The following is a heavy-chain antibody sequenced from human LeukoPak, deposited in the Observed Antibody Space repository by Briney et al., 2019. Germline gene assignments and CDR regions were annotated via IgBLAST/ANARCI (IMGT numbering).Heavy chain of an antibody. CDR2: IKCDGSEK. Sequence: GGSLSFSCAASGFTFSNSWMHWVCQAPEKGLKWVADIKCDGSEKCYVDSVKGRLTSSRDNAKNSLYLQVNSLRAEDMTVYYCVRGVGSSTSCYVRAFDIWGQGTMVTVSS. CDR1: GFTFSNSW. V-gene: IGHV3-52*01. CDR3: VRGVGSSTSCYVRAFDI. J-gene: IGHJ3*02. D-gene: IGHD2-2*01.